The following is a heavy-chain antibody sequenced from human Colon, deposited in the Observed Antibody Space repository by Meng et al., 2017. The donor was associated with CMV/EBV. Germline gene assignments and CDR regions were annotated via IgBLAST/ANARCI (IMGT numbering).Heavy chain of an antibody. V-gene: IGHV3-7*01. D-gene: IGHD3-10*01. J-gene: IGHJ4*02. Sequence: GESLKISCAASGFTFSTSWMTWVHQAPGKGLEWVANIKQDGSEKYYVDSVKGRFTISRDNAKNSLFLQMNSLRAEDTAMYYCARNARGSGYWGQGTLVTVSS. CDR3: ARNARGSGY. CDR1: GFTFSTSW. CDR2: IKQDGSEK.